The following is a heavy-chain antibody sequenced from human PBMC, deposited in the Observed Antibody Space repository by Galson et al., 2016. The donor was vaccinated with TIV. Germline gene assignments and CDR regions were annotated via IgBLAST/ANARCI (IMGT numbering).Heavy chain of an antibody. V-gene: IGHV3-66*02. CDR3: ARERRHCGNECYLYYYYGMDV. Sequence: SCAASRLTVSDNYMTWVRQAPGKGLEWVSLIYDDGSTTYAESVKGRFTISRDRSTNMVYLQMNRVRAEDTAIYYCARERRHCGNECYLYYYYGMDVWGQGTAVTVSS. CDR2: IYDDGST. CDR1: RLTVSDNY. J-gene: IGHJ6*02. D-gene: IGHD2-21*01.